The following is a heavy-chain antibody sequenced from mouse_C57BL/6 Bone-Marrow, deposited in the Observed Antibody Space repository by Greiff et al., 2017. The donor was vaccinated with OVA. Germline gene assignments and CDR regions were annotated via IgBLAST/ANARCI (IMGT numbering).Heavy chain of an antibody. CDR2: INPNYGTT. V-gene: IGHV1-39*01. CDR1: GYSFTDYN. J-gene: IGHJ2*01. CDR3: ARTSGYSNYFDC. D-gene: IGHD2-5*01. Sequence: VQLQQSGPELVKPGASVKISCKASGYSFTDYNMNWVKQSNGKSLEWIGVINPNYGTTSYNQKFMGKATLTIDQSSSTAYMQLNSLTSEDSAVYDCARTSGYSNYFDCRGQGTTLTVAS.